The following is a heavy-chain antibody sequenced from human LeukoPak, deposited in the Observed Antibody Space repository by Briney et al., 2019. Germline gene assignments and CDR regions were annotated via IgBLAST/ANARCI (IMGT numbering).Heavy chain of an antibody. Sequence: PSETLSLTCAVSGGSISSSNWWSWVRQPPGKGLEWIGEIYHSGSTNYNPSLKSRATISVDKSKNQFSLKLSSVTAADTAVYYCARDHGQNNWFDPWGQGTLVTVSS. CDR1: GGSISSSNW. CDR3: ARDHGQNNWFDP. CDR2: IYHSGST. J-gene: IGHJ5*02. V-gene: IGHV4-4*02.